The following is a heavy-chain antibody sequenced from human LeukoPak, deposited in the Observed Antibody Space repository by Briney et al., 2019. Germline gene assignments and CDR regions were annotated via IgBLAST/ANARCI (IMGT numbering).Heavy chain of an antibody. J-gene: IGHJ6*03. CDR2: IYTSGST. CDR1: GGSISSYY. CDR3: ARDRYYGSGSSYLYYYYCMDV. V-gene: IGHV4-4*07. Sequence: SETLSLTCTVSGGSISSYYWSWIRQPAGKGLEWIGRIYTSGSTNYNPSLKSRVTMSVDTSKNQFSLKLSSVTAADTAVYYCARDRYYGSGSSYLYYYYCMDVWGKGTTVTVSS. D-gene: IGHD3-10*01.